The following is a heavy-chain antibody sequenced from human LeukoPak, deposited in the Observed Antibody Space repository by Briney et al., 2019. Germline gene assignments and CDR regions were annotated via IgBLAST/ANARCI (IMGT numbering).Heavy chain of an antibody. V-gene: IGHV3-23*01. CDR1: GFTFSSYS. CDR3: AYDFWSGYYTVDY. D-gene: IGHD3-3*01. CDR2: ISGSGGST. Sequence: PAGGSLRLSCAASGFTFSSYSMSWVRQAPGKGLEWVSAISGSGGSTYYADSVKGRFTISRDNSKNTLYLQMNSLRAEDTAVYYCAYDFWSGYYTVDYWGQGTLVTVSS. J-gene: IGHJ4*02.